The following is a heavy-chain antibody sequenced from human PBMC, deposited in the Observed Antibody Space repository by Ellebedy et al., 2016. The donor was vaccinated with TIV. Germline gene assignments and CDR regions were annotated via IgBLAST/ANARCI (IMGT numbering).Heavy chain of an antibody. J-gene: IGHJ6*02. V-gene: IGHV4-39*07. CDR2: IYFGGST. Sequence: SETLSLTCTVSGDSISTSSFFWGWVRQPPGKGLEWIGNIYFGGSTYYSPSLKSRVTISVDTSKNQFSLNLTSVTAADTAVYYCARDRPPPIVSTRYYGMDVWGQGTTVTVSS. D-gene: IGHD5/OR15-5a*01. CDR1: GDSISTSSFF. CDR3: ARDRPPPIVSTRYYGMDV.